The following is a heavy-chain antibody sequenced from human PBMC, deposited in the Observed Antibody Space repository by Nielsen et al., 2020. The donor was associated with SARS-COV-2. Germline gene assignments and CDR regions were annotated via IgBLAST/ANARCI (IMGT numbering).Heavy chain of an antibody. D-gene: IGHD6-13*01. V-gene: IGHV3-30*02. CDR3: AKDRTLWDGSSSRGGMDV. J-gene: IGHJ6*02. CDR2: IWYDGSNK. CDR1: GFTFSSYG. Sequence: GESLKISCAASGFTFSSYGMHWVRQAPGKGLEWVAVIWYDGSNKYYADSVKGRFTISRDNSKNTLYLQMNSLRAEDTAVYYCAKDRTLWDGSSSRGGMDVWGQGTTVTVSS.